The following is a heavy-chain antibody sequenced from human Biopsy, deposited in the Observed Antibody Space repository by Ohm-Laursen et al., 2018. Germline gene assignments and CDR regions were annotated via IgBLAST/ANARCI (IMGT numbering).Heavy chain of an antibody. CDR2: ISETSSHI. D-gene: IGHD6-6*01. CDR3: ARGSSRRAREGGMDV. V-gene: IGHV3-21*01. CDR1: GFSVSSYD. Sequence: SLSLSCAASGFSVSSYDMNWVRQAPGKGLEWISYISETSSHIYDADSVRGRFTVARDIAKNSLYLQLNSLRVEDTAVYYCARGSSRRAREGGMDVWGQGTTVTVSS. J-gene: IGHJ6*02.